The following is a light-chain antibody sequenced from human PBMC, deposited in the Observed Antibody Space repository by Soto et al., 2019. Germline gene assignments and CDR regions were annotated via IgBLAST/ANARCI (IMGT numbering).Light chain of an antibody. CDR1: QSISNW. Sequence: DIQMTQSPSTLPASVGDRVTITCRASQSISNWLAWYQQKPGTAPKVLIYHASNMQSGVPSRFSGRGTGTEFTLSISSLQPDDFATYYWQQNNHYSFGQGTKVEI. CDR3: QQNNHYS. V-gene: IGKV1-5*01. CDR2: HAS. J-gene: IGKJ1*01.